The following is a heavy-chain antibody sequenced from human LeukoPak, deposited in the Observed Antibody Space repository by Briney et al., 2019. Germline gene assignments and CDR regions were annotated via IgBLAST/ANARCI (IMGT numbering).Heavy chain of an antibody. D-gene: IGHD3-22*01. CDR3: ARGVVRRNYYDSSGYYGD. CDR2: IKQDGSEK. J-gene: IGHJ4*02. CDR1: GFTFSSYA. Sequence: GGSLRLSCAASGFTFSSYAMHWVRQAPGKGLEWVANIKQDGSEKYYVDSVKGRFTISRDNAKNSLYLQMNSLRAEDTAVYYCARGVVRRNYYDSSGYYGDWGQGTLVTVSS. V-gene: IGHV3-7*01.